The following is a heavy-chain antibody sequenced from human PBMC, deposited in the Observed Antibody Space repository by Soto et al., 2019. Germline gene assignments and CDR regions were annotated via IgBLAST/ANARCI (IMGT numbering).Heavy chain of an antibody. V-gene: IGHV3-11*06. CDR2: ISSSSSYT. CDR1: GFTFSDYY. CDR3: ARSGYCSSTSCYGRPSYYYYGMDV. D-gene: IGHD2-2*01. J-gene: IGHJ6*02. Sequence: QVQLVESGGGLVKPGGSLRLSCAASGFTFSDYYMSWIRQAPGKGLEWVSYISSSSSYTNYADSVKGRFTISRDNAKNSLYLQMHSLRAEDTAVYYCARSGYCSSTSCYGRPSYYYYGMDVWGQGTTVTVSS.